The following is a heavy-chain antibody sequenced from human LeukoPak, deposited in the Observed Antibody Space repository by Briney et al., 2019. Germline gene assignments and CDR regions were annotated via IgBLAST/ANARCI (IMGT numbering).Heavy chain of an antibody. CDR1: GYTFTGYY. D-gene: IGHD4-11*01. V-gene: IGHV1-2*02. J-gene: IGHJ4*02. CDR3: ASVRSPITVTTYSPYDY. CDR2: INPNSGAT. Sequence: VASVKVSCTASGYTFTGYYMHWVRQAPGQGLEWMGWINPNSGATNYAQKFQGRVTMTRDTSITTAYMELSRLTSDDTAVYYCASVRSPITVTTYSPYDYWGQGTLVTVSS.